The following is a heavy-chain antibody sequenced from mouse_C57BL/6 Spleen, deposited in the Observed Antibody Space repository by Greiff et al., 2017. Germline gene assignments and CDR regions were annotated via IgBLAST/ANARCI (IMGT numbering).Heavy chain of an antibody. CDR3: VRLGRTFYAMDY. D-gene: IGHD4-1*01. CDR2: IRSKSNNYAT. Sequence: VQLKESGGGLVQPKGSLKLSCAASGFSFNTYAMNWVRQAPGKGLEWVARIRSKSNNYATYYADSVKDRFTISRDDSESMLYLQMNNLKTEDTAMYYCVRLGRTFYAMDYWGQGTSVTVSS. J-gene: IGHJ4*01. V-gene: IGHV10-1*01. CDR1: GFSFNTYA.